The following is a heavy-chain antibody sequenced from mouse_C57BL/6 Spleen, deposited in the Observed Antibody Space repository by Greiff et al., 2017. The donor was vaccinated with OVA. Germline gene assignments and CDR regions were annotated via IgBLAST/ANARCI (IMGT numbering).Heavy chain of an antibody. CDR3: ARSDSNYNYDY. J-gene: IGHJ2*01. CDR1: GYTFTDYE. D-gene: IGHD2-5*01. V-gene: IGHV1-15*01. Sequence: VQLQPSGAELVRPGASVTLSCKASGYTFTDYEMHWVKQTPVHGLEWIGAIDPGTGGTDYNQKFKDKAILTADKSSSTAYMELRSLTSEDSAVYYCARSDSNYNYDYWGKGTTLTVYS. CDR2: IDPGTGGT.